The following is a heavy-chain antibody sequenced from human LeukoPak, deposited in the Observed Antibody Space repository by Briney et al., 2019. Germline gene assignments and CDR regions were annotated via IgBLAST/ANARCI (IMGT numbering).Heavy chain of an antibody. J-gene: IGHJ4*02. D-gene: IGHD3-3*01. CDR2: IRYDGSNK. Sequence: EGSLRLSCAASGFTFSSYGMHWVRQAPGKGLEWVAFIRYDGSNKYYADSVKGRFTISRDNSKNTLYLEMNSLIPEDTALYYCAKPQEADLWVPDYWGQGTLVAVSS. V-gene: IGHV3-30*02. CDR1: GFTFSSYG. CDR3: AKPQEADLWVPDY.